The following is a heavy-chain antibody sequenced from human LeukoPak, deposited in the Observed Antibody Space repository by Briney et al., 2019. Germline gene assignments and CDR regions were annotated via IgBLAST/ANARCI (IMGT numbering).Heavy chain of an antibody. CDR1: GGSISSYY. Sequence: SETLSLTCTVSGGSISSYYWSWIRQPAGKGLESIGHISTSGSTNYNPSLKSRVTMSVDTSKNQFSLKLSSVTAEDTAVYYYAREERITMIVVVAYYFDYWGQGTLVTVSS. V-gene: IGHV4-4*07. D-gene: IGHD3-22*01. CDR3: AREERITMIVVVAYYFDY. J-gene: IGHJ4*02. CDR2: ISTSGST.